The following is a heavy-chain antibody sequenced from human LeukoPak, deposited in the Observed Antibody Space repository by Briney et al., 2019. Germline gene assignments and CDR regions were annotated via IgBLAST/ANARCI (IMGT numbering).Heavy chain of an antibody. V-gene: IGHV4-39*01. CDR2: IYYSGST. CDR3: VRPQYYYDSSGPPKPFDY. Sequence: SETLSLTCTVSGGSISSSSYYWGWIRQPPGKGLEWIGSIYYSGSTYYNPSLKSRVTISVDTSKNQFSLKLSSVTAADTAVYYCVRPQYYYDSSGPPKPFDYWGQGTLVTVSS. CDR1: GGSISSSSYY. D-gene: IGHD3-22*01. J-gene: IGHJ4*02.